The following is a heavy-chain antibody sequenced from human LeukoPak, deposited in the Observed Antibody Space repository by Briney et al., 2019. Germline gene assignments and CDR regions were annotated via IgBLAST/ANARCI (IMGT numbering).Heavy chain of an antibody. CDR2: INPNSGGT. CDR1: GYTFTGYY. CDR3: ARDKTAVSDFWSGYFMVNYYMDV. V-gene: IGHV1-2*02. Sequence: ASVKVSCKASGYTFTGYYMHWVRQAPGQGLEWMGWINPNSGGTNYAQKFQGRVTMTRDTSISTAYMELSRLRSDDTAVYYCARDKTAVSDFWSGYFMVNYYMDVWGKGTTVTVSS. J-gene: IGHJ6*03. D-gene: IGHD3-3*01.